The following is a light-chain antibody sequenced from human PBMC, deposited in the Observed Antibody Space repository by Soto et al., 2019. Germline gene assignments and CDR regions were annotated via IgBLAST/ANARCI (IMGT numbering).Light chain of an antibody. J-gene: IGKJ4*01. CDR2: DAS. Sequence: EIVLTQSPSTLSLSPGERATITCRASESISSYLDWYQQRPGQAPSLLIYDASNRHTGIPARFSGSGSGTVFPRTSDIQEHDFVAVYYYQQCSKGSLTFGGGTKVE. CDR1: ESISSY. V-gene: IGKV3-11*01. CDR3: QQCSKGSLT.